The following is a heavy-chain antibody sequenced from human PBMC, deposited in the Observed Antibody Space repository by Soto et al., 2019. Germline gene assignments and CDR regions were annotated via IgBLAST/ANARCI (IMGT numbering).Heavy chain of an antibody. CDR1: GASITTHY. D-gene: IGHD2-15*01. V-gene: IGHV4-59*08. CDR3: AKHQDGHNSSDY. CDR2: IYYSGST. J-gene: IGHJ4*02. Sequence: QVHLQESGPGLVKPSETLSLSCTVSGASITTHYWSWIRQPPGKRLEWMGYIYYSGSTIYNPSLRGRVTIAVDTSKNPSSRNLRSVTAADTGVYYCAKHQDGHNSSDYWGQGTLVTVSS.